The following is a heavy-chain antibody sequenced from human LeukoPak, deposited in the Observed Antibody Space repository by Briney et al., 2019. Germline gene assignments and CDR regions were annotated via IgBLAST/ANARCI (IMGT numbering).Heavy chain of an antibody. D-gene: IGHD3-22*01. CDR3: AKDRSPAYYYDSSGSPHFDY. CDR2: ISWNSGSI. J-gene: IGHJ4*02. V-gene: IGHV3-9*01. Sequence: PGGSLRLSCAASGFTFDDYAMHWVRQAPGKGLEWVSGISWNSGSIGYADSVKGRFTISRDNAKNSLYLQMNSLRAEDTALYYCAKDRSPAYYYDSSGSPHFDYWGQGTLVTVSS. CDR1: GFTFDDYA.